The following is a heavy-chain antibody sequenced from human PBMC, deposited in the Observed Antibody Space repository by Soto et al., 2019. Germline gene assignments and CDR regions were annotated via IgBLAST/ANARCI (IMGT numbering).Heavy chain of an antibody. J-gene: IGHJ3*02. CDR3: AKGDCSGGSCYFSAFDI. CDR1: GFTSSSYG. V-gene: IGHV3-30*18. D-gene: IGHD2-15*01. Sequence: QVQLVESGGGVVQPGRSLRLSCAASGFTSSSYGMHWVRQAPGKGLEWVAVISYDGTNNYYTESVKGRFTISRDNSKNTLFLQMNSLRAEDTAVYFCAKGDCSGGSCYFSAFDIWGQGTMVTVSS. CDR2: ISYDGTNN.